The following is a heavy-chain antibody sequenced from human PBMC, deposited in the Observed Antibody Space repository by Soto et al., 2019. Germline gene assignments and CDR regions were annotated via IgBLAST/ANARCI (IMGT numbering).Heavy chain of an antibody. CDR2: ISAYNGNT. CDR3: AGGTAYYYLDV. J-gene: IGHJ6*03. D-gene: IGHD1-1*01. V-gene: IGHV1-18*01. Sequence: ASVKVSCKASGYTFTSYGISWVRQAPGQGLEWMGWISAYNGNTNYAQKLQGRVTMTTDTSTSTAYMELRGLRTDDTAVDYCAGGTAYYYLDVWGKGTTVTVSS. CDR1: GYTFTSYG.